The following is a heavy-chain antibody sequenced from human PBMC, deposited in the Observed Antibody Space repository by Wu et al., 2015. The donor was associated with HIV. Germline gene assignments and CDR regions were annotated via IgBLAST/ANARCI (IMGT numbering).Heavy chain of an antibody. CDR1: GGTFSTYA. CDR2: IIPMVGIA. J-gene: IGHJ4*02. CDR3: ATERTLAITHFDY. V-gene: IGHV1-69*04. Sequence: QVQLVQSGSEVKKPGSSVKVSCQASGGTFSTYAMNWVRQAPGQGLEWMGRIIPMVGIAKYAQTFQGRLTMTAEKSTNTAYMELSSLRSDDTAVYYCATERTLAITHFDYWDQGTLVIVSS. D-gene: IGHD1-1*01.